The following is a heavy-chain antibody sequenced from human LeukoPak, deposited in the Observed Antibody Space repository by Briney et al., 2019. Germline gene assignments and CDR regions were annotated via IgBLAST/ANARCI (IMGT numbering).Heavy chain of an antibody. V-gene: IGHV3-30*18. CDR3: AKALAGSGELSDY. Sequence: GGSLRLSCAASGFTFSSYGMHWVRQAPGKGLEWVAVISYDGSNKYYADSVKGRFTISRDNSKNTLYLQMNSLRAEDTAVYYCAKALAGSGELSDYWGQGTLVTVPS. CDR1: GFTFSSYG. D-gene: IGHD3-16*02. J-gene: IGHJ4*02. CDR2: ISYDGSNK.